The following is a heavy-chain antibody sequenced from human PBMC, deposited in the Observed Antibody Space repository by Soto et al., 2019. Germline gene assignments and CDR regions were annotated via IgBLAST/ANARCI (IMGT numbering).Heavy chain of an antibody. CDR1: GITFTAYA. CDR2: ISGSGGST. J-gene: IGHJ4*02. V-gene: IGHV3-23*01. D-gene: IGHD2-2*01. Sequence: EVQLLESGGGLVQPGGSLRLSCAASGITFTAYAMSWVRQAPRKGLEWVSSISGSGGSTYYADSVKGRLTISRDNSKNTLYLQMNSLRAEDTAVYYCATIIIPAATNFYWGQGTLVTVSS. CDR3: ATIIIPAATNFY.